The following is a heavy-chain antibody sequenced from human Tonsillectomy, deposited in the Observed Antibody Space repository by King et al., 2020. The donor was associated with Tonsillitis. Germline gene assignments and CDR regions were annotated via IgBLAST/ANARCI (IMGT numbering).Heavy chain of an antibody. D-gene: IGHD4-17*01. J-gene: IGHJ5*02. CDR3: ARSPLTTGGQTYNWFDP. CDR1: GYTFTSYY. Sequence: QLVQSGAEVKKPGASVKVSCKASGYTFTSYYMHWVRQAPGQGLEWMGIINPSGGSTSYAQKFQGRVTMTRDTSTSTVYMELSSLRSEDTAVYYCARSPLTTGGQTYNWFDPWGQGTLVTVSS. CDR2: INPSGGST. V-gene: IGHV1-46*01.